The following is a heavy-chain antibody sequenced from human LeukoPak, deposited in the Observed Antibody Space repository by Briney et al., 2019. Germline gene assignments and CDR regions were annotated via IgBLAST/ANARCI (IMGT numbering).Heavy chain of an antibody. D-gene: IGHD2-21*01. V-gene: IGHV4-39*01. J-gene: IGHJ4*02. CDR3: ARQIGRDLWSFDY. CDR1: GGSISSGDYW. Sequence: PSETLSLTCTVSGGSISSGDYWWGWIRQPPGKGREWIASINHRGGTHYNPPLKSRVTISVDTSKNQFSLNLRSVTAADTAVYYCARQIGRDLWSFDYWGQGTLVTVSP. CDR2: INHRGGT.